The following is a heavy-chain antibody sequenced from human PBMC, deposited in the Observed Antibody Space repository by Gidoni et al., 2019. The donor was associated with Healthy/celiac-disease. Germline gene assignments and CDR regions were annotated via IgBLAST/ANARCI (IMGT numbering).Heavy chain of an antibody. CDR1: GGSISSSSYY. CDR2: IYYSGST. CDR3: KGGVLLGVEVIGDWFDP. D-gene: IGHD3-10*01. J-gene: IGHJ5*02. V-gene: IGHV4-39*01. Sequence: QLQLQESGPGLVKPSETLSLTCTVSGGSISSSSYYWGWIRQPPGKGLEWIGSIYYSGSTYYNPSLKSRVTISVDTSKNQFSLKLSSVTAADTAVYYCKGGVLLGVEVIGDWFDPWGQGTLVTVSS.